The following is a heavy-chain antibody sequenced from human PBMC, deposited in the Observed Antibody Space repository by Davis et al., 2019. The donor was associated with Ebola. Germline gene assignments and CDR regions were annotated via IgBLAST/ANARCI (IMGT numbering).Heavy chain of an antibody. V-gene: IGHV3-23*01. CDR2: ANGRGGGT. CDR3: AKSYYDFWSGYPT. CDR1: GFTFSSYA. J-gene: IGHJ5*02. Sequence: GGSLRLSCAASGFTFSSYAMSWVRQAPGEGLEWVSTANGRGGGTYYADSVKGRFTISRDNSKNTLHLQMNSLRVEDTAVYYCAKSYYDFWSGYPTWGQGTLVTVSS. D-gene: IGHD3-3*01.